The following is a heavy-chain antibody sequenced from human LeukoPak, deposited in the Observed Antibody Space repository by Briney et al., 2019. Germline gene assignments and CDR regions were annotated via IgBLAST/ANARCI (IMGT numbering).Heavy chain of an antibody. D-gene: IGHD3-16*01. CDR1: GFTVISNY. J-gene: IGHJ4*02. V-gene: IGHV3-53*01. CDR2: ISSGGST. Sequence: GGSLRLSCAASGFTVISNYMTWVRQAPGKGLEWVSLISSGGSTYYADSVKGRFTISRDNSKNTLYLQMNSLRAEDTAVYYCAARGGPTKYYFDYWGQGTLVTVSS. CDR3: AARGGPTKYYFDY.